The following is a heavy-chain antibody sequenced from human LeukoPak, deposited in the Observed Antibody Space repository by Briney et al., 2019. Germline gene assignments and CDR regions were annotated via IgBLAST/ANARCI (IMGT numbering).Heavy chain of an antibody. V-gene: IGHV4-38-2*02. Sequence: SETLSLTCTVSGYSISSGYYWGWIRQPPGKGLEWIGSIYHSGSTYYNPSLKSRVTTSVDTSKNQFSLKLSSVTAADTAVYYCARVAVVVPAARLRFDPWGQGTLVTVSS. CDR2: IYHSGST. D-gene: IGHD2-2*01. CDR3: ARVAVVVPAARLRFDP. J-gene: IGHJ5*02. CDR1: GYSISSGYY.